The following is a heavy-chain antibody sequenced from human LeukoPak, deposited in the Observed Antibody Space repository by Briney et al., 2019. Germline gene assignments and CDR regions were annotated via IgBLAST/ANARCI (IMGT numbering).Heavy chain of an antibody. D-gene: IGHD1-26*01. CDR2: IFISGDST. J-gene: IGHJ4*02. V-gene: IGHV3-23*01. Sequence: PGGSLRLSCAASGFTLSSYEMSWVRQAPGKGLEWVSTIFISGDSTSYAGSVRGRFTISRDNSKNTLYVQMNSLRAEDTAVYYCASRFRSKWDLAHWGQGTLVTVSS. CDR3: ASRFRSKWDLAH. CDR1: GFTLSSYE.